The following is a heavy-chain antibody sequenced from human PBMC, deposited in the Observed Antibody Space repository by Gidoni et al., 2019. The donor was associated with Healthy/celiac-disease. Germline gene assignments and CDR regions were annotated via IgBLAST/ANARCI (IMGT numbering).Heavy chain of an antibody. V-gene: IGHV4-30-4*01. CDR2: IYYSGST. CDR1: GGSISSGDYY. Sequence: QVQLQESGPGLVKPSQTLSLTCTVSGGSISSGDYYWSWIRQPPGKGLEWIGYIYYSGSTYYNPSLKSRVTISVDTSKNQFSLKLSSVTAADTAVYYCASTALGYCSGGSCFYFDYWGQGTLVTVSS. J-gene: IGHJ4*02. D-gene: IGHD2-15*01. CDR3: ASTALGYCSGGSCFYFDY.